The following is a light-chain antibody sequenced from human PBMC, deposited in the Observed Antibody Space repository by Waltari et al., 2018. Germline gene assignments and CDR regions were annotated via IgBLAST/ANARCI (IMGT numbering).Light chain of an antibody. CDR2: AAS. V-gene: IGKV1-39*01. CDR1: QSISSY. Sequence: DIQMTQSPSSLTASVGDRVTITCRASQSISSYLNWYQQKPGKAPKLLIYAASSLQSGVPSRFSGSGSGTDFTLTISSLQPDDLATYYCQDYNTYTFGQGTKVGIK. CDR3: QDYNTYT. J-gene: IGKJ1*01.